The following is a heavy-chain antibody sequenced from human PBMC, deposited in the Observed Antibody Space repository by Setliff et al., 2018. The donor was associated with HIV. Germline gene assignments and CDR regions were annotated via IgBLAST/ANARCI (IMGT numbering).Heavy chain of an antibody. Sequence: ASVKVSCKASGYTFTSYAMHWVRQAPGQRLEWMGWINAGNGNTKYSQEFQGRVTITRDTSASTAYMELSSLRSEDMAVYYCARGKVGYDGIKDVWGKGTTVTVSS. J-gene: IGHJ6*04. V-gene: IGHV1-3*03. CDR1: GYTFTSYA. CDR3: ARGKVGYDGIKDV. D-gene: IGHD3-16*01. CDR2: INAGNGNT.